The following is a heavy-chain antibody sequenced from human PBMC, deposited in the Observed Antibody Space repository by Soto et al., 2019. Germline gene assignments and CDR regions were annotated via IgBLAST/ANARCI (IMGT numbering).Heavy chain of an antibody. CDR2: IMAIFEKR. J-gene: IGHJ4*02. V-gene: IGHV1-69*01. D-gene: IGHD1-1*01. Sequence: QVQLVQSEAEVKKPGSSLRLSCRTSGGTFNSYTINWVRRAPGQGLEWGGGIMAIFEKRNYAEKLLGRVTITADQSTSTAYLELSGLTIEDTAVYYCARERASGNHDFWCQGTPVTVSS. CDR1: GGTFNSYT. CDR3: ARERASGNHDF.